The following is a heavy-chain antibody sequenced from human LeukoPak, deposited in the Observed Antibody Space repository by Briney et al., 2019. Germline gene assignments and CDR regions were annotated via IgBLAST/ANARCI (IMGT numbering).Heavy chain of an antibody. J-gene: IGHJ4*02. CDR2: INWNGGST. D-gene: IGHD3-22*01. CDR1: GFTFDNNG. CDR3: VRGLSRYYDSSGYYSYFDY. Sequence: AGGSLRLSCAASGFTFDNNGMSWVRQAPGKGLEWVSGINWNGGSTGYADSVKGRFTISRDNAKNSLYLQMNSLRAEDTALYYCVRGLSRYYDSSGYYSYFDYWGQGTLVTVSS. V-gene: IGHV3-20*04.